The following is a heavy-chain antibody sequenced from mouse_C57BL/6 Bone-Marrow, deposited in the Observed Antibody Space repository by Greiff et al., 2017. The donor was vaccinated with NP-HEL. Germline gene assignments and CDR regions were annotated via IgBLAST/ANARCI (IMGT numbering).Heavy chain of an antibody. Sequence: VQVVESGAELASPGASVTLSCEASGYTFTDHIMNWVKKRPGQGLEWIGRIYPVSGETNSNQKFMGKATFSVDRASSTVYMVLNSLTSEDPAVYYCGRSPWFAYWGQGTLVTVSA. V-gene: IGHV1-11*01. CDR2: IYPVSGET. CDR1: GYTFTDHI. J-gene: IGHJ3*01. CDR3: GRSPWFAY.